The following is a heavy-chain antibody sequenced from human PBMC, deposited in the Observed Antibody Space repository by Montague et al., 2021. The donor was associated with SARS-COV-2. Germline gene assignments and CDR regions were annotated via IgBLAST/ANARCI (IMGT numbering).Heavy chain of an antibody. D-gene: IGHD3-10*01. CDR1: GGSISSSSYY. V-gene: IGHV4-39*07. J-gene: IGHJ6*02. Sequence: SETLSLTCTVSGGSISSSSYYWGWIRQPPGKGLEWIGSNYDSGSTXYNPSLRIRVTISVYTSKNWFSLMLRSVTAADMSVYYCARTAGLRVTMVGGVNGVYGMDVWGQGTTVTVSS. CDR3: ARTAGLRVTMVGGVNGVYGMDV. CDR2: NYDSGST.